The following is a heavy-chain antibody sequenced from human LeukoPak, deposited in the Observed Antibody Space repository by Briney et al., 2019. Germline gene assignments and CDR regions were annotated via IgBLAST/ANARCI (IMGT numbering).Heavy chain of an antibody. J-gene: IGHJ3*02. D-gene: IGHD2-15*01. CDR3: ARVDPEYCSGGSCYHDAFDI. CDR2: INPNSGGT. CDR1: GYTFTGYY. V-gene: IGHV1-2*02. Sequence: ASVKVSCTPSGYTFTGYYMHWVRQAPGQGLEWMGWINPNSGGTNYAQKFQGRVTMTRDTSISTAYMELSRLRSDDTAVYYCARVDPEYCSGGSCYHDAFDIWGQGTMVTVSS.